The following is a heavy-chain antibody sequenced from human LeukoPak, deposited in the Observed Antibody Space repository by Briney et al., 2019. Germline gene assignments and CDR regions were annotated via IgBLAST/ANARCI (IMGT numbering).Heavy chain of an antibody. CDR1: GLRFSTYW. D-gene: IGHD1-14*01. CDR2: INGDGSEK. Sequence: GGSLRLFCRVSGLRFSTYWMSWVRQAPGKGLEWVAHINGDGSEKKYVDSLKGRFTISRDNARNSVFLQRNSLRAEDTAVYYCAKATGYYYYYMDVWGKGTTVTVSS. V-gene: IGHV3-7*01. J-gene: IGHJ6*03. CDR3: AKATGYYYYYMDV.